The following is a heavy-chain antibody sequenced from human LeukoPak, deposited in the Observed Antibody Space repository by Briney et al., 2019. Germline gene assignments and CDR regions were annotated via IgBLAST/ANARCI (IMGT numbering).Heavy chain of an antibody. J-gene: IGHJ3*01. V-gene: IGHV3-23*01. Sequence: GGSLRLSCAASGFTFSSYGMGWVRQAPGKGLEWVSAISGSGGSTYYADSVKGRFTISRDNSKNTLYLQMNSLRAEDTAVYYCAKHYYGSGSYFYDAFDVWGQGTMVTVSS. CDR2: ISGSGGST. CDR3: AKHYYGSGSYFYDAFDV. CDR1: GFTFSSYG. D-gene: IGHD3-10*01.